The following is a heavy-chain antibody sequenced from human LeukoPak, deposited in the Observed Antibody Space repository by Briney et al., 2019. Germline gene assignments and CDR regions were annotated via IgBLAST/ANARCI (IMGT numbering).Heavy chain of an antibody. CDR3: AKGASSPGDYYYYYMDV. CDR1: GFTFSSYA. D-gene: IGHD6-6*01. Sequence: PGGSLRLSCAASGFTFSSYAMSWVRQAPGKGLEWVSAISGSGGSTYYADSVKGRFTISRDNSKNTLYLQMNSLRAEDTAVYYCAKGASSPGDYYYYYMDVWGKGTTVTVSS. J-gene: IGHJ6*03. CDR2: ISGSGGST. V-gene: IGHV3-23*01.